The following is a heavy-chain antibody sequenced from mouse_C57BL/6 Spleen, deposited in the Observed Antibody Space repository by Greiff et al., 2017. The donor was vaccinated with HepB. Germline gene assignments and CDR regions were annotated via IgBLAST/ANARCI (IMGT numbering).Heavy chain of an antibody. CDR3: ARHEEDYGSSYGTYFDY. D-gene: IGHD1-1*01. J-gene: IGHJ2*01. CDR2: FYPGSGSI. V-gene: IGHV1-62-2*01. Sequence: QVQLQQSGAELVKPGASVKLSCKASGYTFTEYTIHWVKQRSGQGLEWIGWFYPGSGSIKYNEKFKDKATLTADKSSSTVYMELSRLTSEDSAVYFCARHEEDYGSSYGTYFDYWGQGTTLTVSS. CDR1: GYTFTEYT.